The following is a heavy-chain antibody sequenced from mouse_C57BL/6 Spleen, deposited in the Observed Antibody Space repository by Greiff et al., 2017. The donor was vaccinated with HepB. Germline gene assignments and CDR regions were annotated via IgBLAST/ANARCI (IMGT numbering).Heavy chain of an antibody. J-gene: IGHJ3*01. CDR3: ARGRDGDDGRLAY. D-gene: IGHD2-2*01. V-gene: IGHV1-22*01. Sequence: EVQLQQSGPELVKPGASVKMSCKASGYTFTDYNMHWVKQSHGKSLEWIGYINPNNGGTSYNQKFKGKATLTVNKSSSTAYMELRSLTSEDSAVYDCARGRDGDDGRLAYWGQGTLGTVSA. CDR2: INPNNGGT. CDR1: GYTFTDYN.